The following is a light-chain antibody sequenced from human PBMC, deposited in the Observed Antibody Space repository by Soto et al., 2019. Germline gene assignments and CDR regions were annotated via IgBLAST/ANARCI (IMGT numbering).Light chain of an antibody. CDR3: QQYDIRPIT. J-gene: IGKJ5*01. CDR1: QDINIY. Sequence: DIQMTQPPSTLSGSVGDRVTIRCQATQDINIYLNWYQQKPGKAPNLLIYDASNLEIGVPSRFSGSGSGTHFTFTISSLQTEDIGTYYCQQYDIRPITFGRGTRLEIK. V-gene: IGKV1-33*01. CDR2: DAS.